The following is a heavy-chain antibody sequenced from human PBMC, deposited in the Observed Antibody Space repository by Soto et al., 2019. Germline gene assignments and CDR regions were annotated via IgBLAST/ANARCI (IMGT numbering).Heavy chain of an antibody. CDR3: ASAFCSGGSCYLDY. J-gene: IGHJ4*02. D-gene: IGHD2-15*01. Sequence: QVQLVQSGGEVKKPGAAVKVSCKASGYTFTTFGIGWVRQAPGQGLELMCWISAYSGNTKDPEKHQSTVTMTIATSTSTTYMELRSLSSDDTAVYYCASAFCSGGSCYLDYWGQGALVTVSS. CDR2: ISAYSGNT. CDR1: GYTFTTFG. V-gene: IGHV1-18*01.